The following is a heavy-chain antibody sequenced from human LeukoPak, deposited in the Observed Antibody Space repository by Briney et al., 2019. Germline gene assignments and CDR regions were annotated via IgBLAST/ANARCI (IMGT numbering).Heavy chain of an antibody. CDR2: ISWSSDNI. Sequence: GGSLRLSCAASGFTFDDYAMHWVRQAPGKGLEWVSGISWSSDNIDYADSVKGRFTISRDNAKNSLYLQMNSLRADDTALYYCARSKIDYWGQGTLVTVSS. V-gene: IGHV3-9*01. J-gene: IGHJ4*02. CDR1: GFTFDDYA. CDR3: ARSKIDY. D-gene: IGHD4-11*01.